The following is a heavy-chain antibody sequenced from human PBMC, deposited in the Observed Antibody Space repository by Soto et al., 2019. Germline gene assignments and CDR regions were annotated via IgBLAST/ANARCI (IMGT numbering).Heavy chain of an antibody. CDR2: FDPEDGET. Sequence: ASVKVSCKVSGYTLTELSMHWVRQAPGKGLEWMGGFDPEDGETIYAQKFQGRVTMTEDTSTDTAYMELSSLRSEDTAVYYCATGDSPKWELSLYYFDYWGQGTMVTVYS. V-gene: IGHV1-24*01. J-gene: IGHJ4*02. D-gene: IGHD1-26*01. CDR1: GYTLTELS. CDR3: ATGDSPKWELSLYYFDY.